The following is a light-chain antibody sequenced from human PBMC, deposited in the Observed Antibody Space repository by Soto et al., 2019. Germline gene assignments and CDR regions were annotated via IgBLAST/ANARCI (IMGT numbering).Light chain of an antibody. V-gene: IGKV3-15*01. Sequence: IELTQSPAALSVSPGERATLSCWASHTVGTTLNWYQQKPGQAPRLLIHDTYIRATGVPARFSGSGSGTEFTLTIASLQSEDFGVYYCQRFNRWPLAFGGGTKVDIK. CDR3: QRFNRWPLA. CDR1: HTVGTT. J-gene: IGKJ4*01. CDR2: DTY.